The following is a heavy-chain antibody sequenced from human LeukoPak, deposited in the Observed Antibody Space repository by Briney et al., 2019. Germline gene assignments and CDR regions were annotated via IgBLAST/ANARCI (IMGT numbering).Heavy chain of an antibody. CDR2: FDPEDGDT. CDR1: GYTLTELS. D-gene: IGHD5-18*01. Sequence: ASVKVSCKVSGYTLTELSMHWVRQAPGKGLEWMGGFDPEDGDTIYAQKFQGRVTMTEDTSTDTAYMELSSLRSEDTAVCYCATDGPYTAMVKGGDYWGQGTLVTVSS. CDR3: ATDGPYTAMVKGGDY. V-gene: IGHV1-24*01. J-gene: IGHJ4*02.